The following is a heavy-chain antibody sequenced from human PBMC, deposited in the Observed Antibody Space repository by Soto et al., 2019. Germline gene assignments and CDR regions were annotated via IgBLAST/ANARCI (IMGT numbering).Heavy chain of an antibody. Sequence: QVQLVQSGAEVKKPGASVKVSCKASGYTFTSYDINWVRQATGQGLEWMGLMNPNSGNTGYAQKFQGRVTMTRNTSISTAYMELSSLRSEDTAVYYCARGTYYYDSSGYSSWFDPWGQGTLVTVSS. D-gene: IGHD3-22*01. CDR3: ARGTYYYDSSGYSSWFDP. J-gene: IGHJ5*02. CDR1: GYTFTSYD. CDR2: MNPNSGNT. V-gene: IGHV1-8*01.